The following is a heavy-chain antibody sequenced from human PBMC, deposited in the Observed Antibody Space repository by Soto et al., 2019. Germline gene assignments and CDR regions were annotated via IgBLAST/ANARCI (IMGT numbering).Heavy chain of an antibody. D-gene: IGHD3-16*02. V-gene: IGHV3-66*01. Sequence: EVQLVESGGGLVQPGGSLRLSCAASGFTVSSNYMSWVRQAPGKGLEWVSVIYSGGSTYYADSVKGRFTISRDNSKNTLYLQMNSLRAEDTAVYYSARDAIVDYYYYYMDVWGKGTTVTVSS. CDR2: IYSGGST. CDR1: GFTVSSNY. CDR3: ARDAIVDYYYYYMDV. J-gene: IGHJ6*03.